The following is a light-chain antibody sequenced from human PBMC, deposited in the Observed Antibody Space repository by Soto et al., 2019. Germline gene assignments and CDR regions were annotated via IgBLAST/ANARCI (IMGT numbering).Light chain of an antibody. V-gene: IGLV2-23*01. CDR2: EGS. Sequence: QSALTQPASVSGSPGQSITISCTGTSSDAGSYNLVSWYQQHPGKAPKLMIYEGSKRPSGVSNRFSGSKSGNTASLTISGLQAEYEADYYCCSYAGSSTPYVFGTGTKVTVL. CDR3: CSYAGSSTPYV. CDR1: SSDAGSYNL. J-gene: IGLJ1*01.